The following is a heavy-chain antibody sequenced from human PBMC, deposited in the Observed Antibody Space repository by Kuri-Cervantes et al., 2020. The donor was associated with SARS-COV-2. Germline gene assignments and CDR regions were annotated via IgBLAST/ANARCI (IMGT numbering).Heavy chain of an antibody. CDR3: AREAYSSSWFDY. V-gene: IGHV3-21*01. CDR2: ISSSSSYI. Sequence: GESLKISCAASGFTFSSYWMSWVRQAPGKGLEWVSSISSSSSYIYYADSVKGRFTISRDNAKNSLYLQMNSLRAEDTAVYYCAREAYSSSWFDYWGQGTLVTVSS. D-gene: IGHD6-13*01. CDR1: GFTFSSYW. J-gene: IGHJ4*02.